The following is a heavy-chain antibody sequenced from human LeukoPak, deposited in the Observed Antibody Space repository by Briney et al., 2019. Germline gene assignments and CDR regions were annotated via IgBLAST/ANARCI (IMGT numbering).Heavy chain of an antibody. J-gene: IGHJ5*02. Sequence: SQTLSLTCTVSGGSISSGDYYWSSIRQPPGKGLEWIGYIYYSGSTYYNPSLKSRVTISVDTSKNQFSLKLSSVTAADTAVYYCARVNFWSGYYDPSSDWFDPWGQGTLVTVSS. D-gene: IGHD3-3*01. V-gene: IGHV4-30-4*08. CDR2: IYYSGST. CDR3: ARVNFWSGYYDPSSDWFDP. CDR1: GGSISSGDYY.